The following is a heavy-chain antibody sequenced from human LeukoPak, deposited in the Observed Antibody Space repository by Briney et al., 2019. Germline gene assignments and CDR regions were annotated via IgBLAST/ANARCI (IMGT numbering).Heavy chain of an antibody. D-gene: IGHD2-15*01. V-gene: IGHV3-30*01. CDR3: ARGGCSGGSCYFDY. J-gene: IGHJ4*02. Sequence: DSVKGRFTISRDNSKNTLYLQMNSLRAEDTAVYYCARGGCSGGSCYFDYWGQGTLVTVSS.